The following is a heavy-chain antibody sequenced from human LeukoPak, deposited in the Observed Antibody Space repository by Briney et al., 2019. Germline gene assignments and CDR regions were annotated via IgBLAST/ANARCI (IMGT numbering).Heavy chain of an antibody. Sequence: SVKVSCKASGGTFSSYAISWVRQAPGQGLEWMGRIIPILGIANYAQKFQGRVTITADKSTSTAYMELSRLRSDDTAVYYCARDPENCSSTSCYGWGQGTLVTVSS. D-gene: IGHD2-2*01. CDR3: ARDPENCSSTSCYG. CDR2: IIPILGIA. V-gene: IGHV1-69*04. J-gene: IGHJ4*02. CDR1: GGTFSSYA.